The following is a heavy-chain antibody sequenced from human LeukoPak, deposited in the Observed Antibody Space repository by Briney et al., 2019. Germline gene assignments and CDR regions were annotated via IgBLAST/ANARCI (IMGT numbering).Heavy chain of an antibody. CDR3: ARYSSGWYRFPGPGFDY. Sequence: GESLKISCKGSGYSFTSYWIGWVRQMPGKGLEWMGIIYPGDSDTRYSPSFQGQVTISADKSISTAYLQWSSLKASDTAMYYCARYSSGWYRFPGPGFDYWGQGTLVTVSP. D-gene: IGHD6-19*01. CDR1: GYSFTSYW. J-gene: IGHJ4*02. CDR2: IYPGDSDT. V-gene: IGHV5-51*01.